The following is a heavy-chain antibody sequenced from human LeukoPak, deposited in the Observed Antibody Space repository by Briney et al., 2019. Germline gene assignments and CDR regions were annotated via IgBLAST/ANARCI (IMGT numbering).Heavy chain of an antibody. CDR3: GSSRLVHSGTAV. V-gene: IGHV4-61*01. CDR2: ISYRGGT. CDR1: GGSVTAPYY. D-gene: IGHD6-13*01. J-gene: IGHJ4*02. Sequence: PLDTLSLTCSVSGGSVTAPYYWTWIRPPPGKGLEWIGKISYRGGTNYTPSLESRVTMSLDTSTNQFALRLRSVTAADTAVYYCGSSRLVHSGTAVWGQGTLVTVSS.